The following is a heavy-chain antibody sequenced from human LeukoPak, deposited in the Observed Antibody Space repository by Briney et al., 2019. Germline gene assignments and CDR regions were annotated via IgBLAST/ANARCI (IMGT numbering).Heavy chain of an antibody. CDR2: INPNSGGT. CDR1: GYTFTGYY. D-gene: IGHD3-22*01. V-gene: IGHV1-2*02. CDR3: AREGMYYYDSSGRDAFDI. Sequence: ASVKVSCKASGYTFTGYYMHWVRQAPGQGLEWMGWINPNSGGTNYAQKFQGRVTMTRDTSISTAYMELRSLRSDDTAVYYCAREGMYYYDSSGRDAFDIWGQGTMVTVSS. J-gene: IGHJ3*02.